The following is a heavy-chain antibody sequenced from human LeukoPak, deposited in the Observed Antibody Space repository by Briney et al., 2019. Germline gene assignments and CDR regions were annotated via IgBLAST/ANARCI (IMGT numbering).Heavy chain of an antibody. CDR2: IYYSGST. CDR1: GGSISSGGYY. CDR3: ARELAMGKNDY. J-gene: IGHJ4*02. D-gene: IGHD5-18*01. V-gene: IGHV4-61*08. Sequence: SETLSLTRTVSGGSISSGGYYWSWIRQPPGKGLEWIGYIYYSGSTNYNPSLKSRVTISVDTSKNQFSLKLSSVTAADTAVYYCARELAMGKNDYWGQGTLVTVSS.